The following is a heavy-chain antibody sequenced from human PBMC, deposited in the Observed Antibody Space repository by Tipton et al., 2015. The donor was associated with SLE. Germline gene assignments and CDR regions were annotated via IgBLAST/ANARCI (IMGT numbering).Heavy chain of an antibody. V-gene: IGHV4-39*07. CDR2: IYYSGST. Sequence: TLSLTYTVSGGSISSSSYYWGWIRQPPGKGLEWIGSIYYSGSTYYNPSLKSRVTISVDTSKNQFSLRLSSVTAADTAVYYCAREELTGMDVWGQGTTVTVSS. D-gene: IGHD1-7*01. J-gene: IGHJ6*02. CDR3: AREELTGMDV. CDR1: GGSISSSSYY.